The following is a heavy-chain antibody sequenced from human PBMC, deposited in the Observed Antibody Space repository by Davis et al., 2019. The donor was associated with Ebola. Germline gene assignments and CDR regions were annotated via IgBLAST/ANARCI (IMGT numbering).Heavy chain of an antibody. CDR3: ASPYGDDYYYYGMDV. Sequence: PSETLSLTCAVYGGSFSGYYWSWIRQPPGKGLEWIGEINHSGSTNYNPSLKSRVTILVDTSKNQFSLKLSSVTAADTAVYYCASPYGDDYYYYGMDVWGQGTTVTVSS. V-gene: IGHV4-34*01. CDR1: GGSFSGYY. CDR2: INHSGST. D-gene: IGHD4-17*01. J-gene: IGHJ6*02.